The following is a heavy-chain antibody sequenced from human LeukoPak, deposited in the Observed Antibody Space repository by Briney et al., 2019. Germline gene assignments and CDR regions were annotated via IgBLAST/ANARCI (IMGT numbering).Heavy chain of an antibody. J-gene: IGHJ4*02. Sequence: GGSLRLSCAASGFTFSSYGMHWVRQAPGKGLGWVAVISYDGSNKYYADSVKGRFAISRDNAKNSLYLQMNSLRAEDTALYYCAREVSEGFDFWGQGTLVTVSS. CDR1: GFTFSSYG. CDR3: AREVSEGFDF. D-gene: IGHD3-22*01. V-gene: IGHV3-30*03. CDR2: ISYDGSNK.